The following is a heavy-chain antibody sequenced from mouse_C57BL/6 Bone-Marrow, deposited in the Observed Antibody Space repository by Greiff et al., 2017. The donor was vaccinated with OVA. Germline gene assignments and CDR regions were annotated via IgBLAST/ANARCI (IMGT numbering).Heavy chain of an antibody. V-gene: IGHV1-85*01. Sequence: VKVVESGPELVKPGASVKLSCKASGYTFTSYDINWVKQRPGQGLEWIGWIYPRDGSTKYNEKFKGKATLTVDTSSSTAYMELHSLTSEDSAVYFCARYPFYYDYDAFDYWGQGTTLTVSS. CDR3: ARYPFYYDYDAFDY. D-gene: IGHD2-4*01. CDR2: IYPRDGST. J-gene: IGHJ2*01. CDR1: GYTFTSYD.